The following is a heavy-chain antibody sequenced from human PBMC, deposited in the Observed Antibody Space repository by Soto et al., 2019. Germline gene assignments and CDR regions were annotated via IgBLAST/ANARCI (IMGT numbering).Heavy chain of an antibody. CDR2: ISPYNGDS. V-gene: IGHV1-18*01. D-gene: IGHD2-21*01. J-gene: IGHJ4*02. CDR1: GYTFTSYG. Sequence: GASVKVSCKASGYTFTSYGISWVRQAPGQGLEWMGWISPYNGDSNYAQNLQGRVTMTTDASTSTAYMELRTLRSDDTAVYYCARGGDGYNFGAVYWGQGTPVTVSS. CDR3: ARGGDGYNFGAVY.